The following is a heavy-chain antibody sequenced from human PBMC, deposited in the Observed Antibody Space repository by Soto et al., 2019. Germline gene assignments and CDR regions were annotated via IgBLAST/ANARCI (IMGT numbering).Heavy chain of an antibody. CDR1: GFTFSSYD. J-gene: IGHJ4*02. V-gene: IGHV3-13*05. CDR2: IGTAGDP. D-gene: IGHD3-22*01. CDR3: ARAEGYYDSSGYYQSYFDY. Sequence: GGSLRLSCAASGFTFSSYDMHLVRQATGKGLEWVSAIGTAGDPYYPGSVKGRFTISRENAKNSLYLQMNSLRAGDTAVYYCARAEGYYDSSGYYQSYFDYWGERTLVTVS.